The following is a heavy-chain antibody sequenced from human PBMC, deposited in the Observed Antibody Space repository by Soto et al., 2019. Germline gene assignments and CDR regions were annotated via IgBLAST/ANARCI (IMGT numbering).Heavy chain of an antibody. J-gene: IGHJ4*02. CDR3: ASDYYDSSGYYYGGGY. Sequence: QVQLVESGGGVVQPGRSLRLSCAASGFTFSSYGMHWVRQAPGKGLEWVAVISYDGSNNYYADSVKGRFTISRDNSKNTLYLQMNSLRAEDTAVYYCASDYYDSSGYYYGGGYWGQGTLVTVSS. CDR1: GFTFSSYG. V-gene: IGHV3-30*03. CDR2: ISYDGSNN. D-gene: IGHD3-22*01.